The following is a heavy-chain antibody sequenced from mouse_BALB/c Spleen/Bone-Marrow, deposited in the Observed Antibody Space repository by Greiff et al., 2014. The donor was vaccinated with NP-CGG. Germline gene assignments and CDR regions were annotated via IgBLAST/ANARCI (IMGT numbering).Heavy chain of an antibody. V-gene: IGHV14-3*02. CDR3: ARWEYYAMDY. D-gene: IGHD4-1*01. Sequence: VHVKQSGAELVKPGASVKLSCTASGFNIKDTYMHWVKQRPEQGLEWIGRIDPANGNTKYDPKFQGKATITADTSSNTAYPQLSSLTSEDTAVYYCARWEYYAMDYWGQGTSVTVSS. J-gene: IGHJ4*01. CDR2: IDPANGNT. CDR1: GFNIKDTY.